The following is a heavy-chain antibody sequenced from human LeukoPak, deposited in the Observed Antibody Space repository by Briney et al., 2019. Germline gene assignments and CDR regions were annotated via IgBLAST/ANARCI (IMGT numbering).Heavy chain of an antibody. CDR3: AKDFVFSYGGYFDC. J-gene: IGHJ4*02. D-gene: IGHD5-18*01. CDR2: ISWNSGSI. Sequence: GGSLRLSRAASGFTFDDYAMHWVRQAPGKGLEWVSGISWNSGSIGYADSVKGRFTISRDNAKNSLYLQMNSLRAEDTALYYCAKDFVFSYGGYFDCWGQGTLVTVSS. V-gene: IGHV3-9*01. CDR1: GFTFDDYA.